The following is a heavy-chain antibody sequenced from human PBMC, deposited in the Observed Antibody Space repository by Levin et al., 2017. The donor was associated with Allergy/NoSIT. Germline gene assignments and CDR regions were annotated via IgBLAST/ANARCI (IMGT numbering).Heavy chain of an antibody. CDR3: ARSRHCSSTSCYADHYWYFDL. CDR2: IYYSGST. J-gene: IGHJ2*01. Sequence: SETLSLTCTVSGGSISSSSYYWGWIRQPPGKGLEWIGSIYYSGSTYYNPSLKSRVTISVDTSKNQFSLKLSSVTAADTAVYYCARSRHCSSTSCYADHYWYFDLWGRGTLVTVSS. CDR1: GGSISSSSYY. D-gene: IGHD2-2*01. V-gene: IGHV4-39*01.